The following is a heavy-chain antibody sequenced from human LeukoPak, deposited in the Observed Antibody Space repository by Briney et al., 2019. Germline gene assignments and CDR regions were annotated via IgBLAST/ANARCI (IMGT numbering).Heavy chain of an antibody. J-gene: IGHJ4*02. D-gene: IGHD6-19*01. CDR1: GGSISSSSYY. CDR3: ARRGSSGWYNYFDY. Sequence: SETLSLTCTVSGGSISSSSYYWGWIRQPPGKGLEWVGSIYYSGSTYYNPCLKSRVTISVDTSKNQFSLKLSSVTAADTAVYYCARRGSSGWYNYFDYWGQGTLVTVSS. V-gene: IGHV4-39*01. CDR2: IYYSGST.